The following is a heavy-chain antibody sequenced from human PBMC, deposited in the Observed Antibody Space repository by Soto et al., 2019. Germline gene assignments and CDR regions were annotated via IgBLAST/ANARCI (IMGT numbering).Heavy chain of an antibody. V-gene: IGHV1-18*01. CDR3: ARDRKTYRRLEYYFDY. J-gene: IGHJ4*02. Sequence: ASVKVSCKASGYTFTSYGISWVRQAPGQGLEWMGWISAYNGNTNYAQKLQGRVTMTTDTSTSTAYMELRSLRSDDTAVYYCARDRKTYRRLEYYFDYWGQGTLVTVSS. CDR1: GYTFTSYG. CDR2: ISAYNGNT. D-gene: IGHD1-1*01.